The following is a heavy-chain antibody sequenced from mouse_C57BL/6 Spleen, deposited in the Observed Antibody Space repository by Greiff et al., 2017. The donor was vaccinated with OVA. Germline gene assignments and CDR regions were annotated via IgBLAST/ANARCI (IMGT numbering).Heavy chain of an antibody. Sequence: QVQLQQPGAELVMPGASVKLSCKASGYTFTSYWMHWVKQRPGQGLEWIGEIDPSDSYTNYNQKFKGKSTLTVDKSSSTAYMQLSSLTSEDSAVYYCARTTYGRGDYFDYWGQGTTLPVSS. CDR3: ARTTYGRGDYFDY. D-gene: IGHD1-1*01. CDR1: GYTFTSYW. J-gene: IGHJ2*01. CDR2: IDPSDSYT. V-gene: IGHV1-69*01.